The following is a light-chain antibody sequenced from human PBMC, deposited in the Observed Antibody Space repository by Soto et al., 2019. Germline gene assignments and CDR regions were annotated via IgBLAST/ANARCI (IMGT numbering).Light chain of an antibody. Sequence: QSVLTQPPSASGTPGQRVTISCSGSSSNIESNTVTWYQQLPGTAPKLVIYSNYDRPSGVPDRFSGSTSGTSASLVIRGLQSEDEADYYCQSYDSGLSGHWVFGGGTQLTVL. V-gene: IGLV1-44*01. CDR1: SSNIESNT. CDR3: QSYDSGLSGHWV. CDR2: SNY. J-gene: IGLJ3*02.